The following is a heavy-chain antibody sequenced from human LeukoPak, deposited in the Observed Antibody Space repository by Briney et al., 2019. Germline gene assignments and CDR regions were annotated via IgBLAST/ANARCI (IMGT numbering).Heavy chain of an antibody. J-gene: IGHJ6*02. Sequence: ASVKVSCKASGYTFTSYSISWVRQAPGQGREWMGWISAYNGNTNYAQKLQGRVTMTTDTSTSTAYMELRSLRSDDTAVYYCARDPGSSGWYIPYYYYGMDVWGQGTTVTVSS. CDR2: ISAYNGNT. CDR1: GYTFTSYS. D-gene: IGHD6-19*01. V-gene: IGHV1-18*01. CDR3: ARDPGSSGWYIPYYYYGMDV.